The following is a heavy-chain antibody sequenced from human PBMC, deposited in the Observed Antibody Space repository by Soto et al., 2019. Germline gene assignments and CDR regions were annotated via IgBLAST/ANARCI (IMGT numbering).Heavy chain of an antibody. CDR1: GYTFTSYD. Sequence: QVQLVQSGAEVKKPGASVKVSCKASGYTFTSYDINWVRQATGQGLEWMGWMNPNSGNTGYAQKFQGRVTMTRNTSISTAYMELSSLRSEDTAVYYCARDAGYSGSLLNWFDPWGQGTLVTVSS. J-gene: IGHJ5*02. CDR3: ARDAGYSGSLLNWFDP. CDR2: MNPNSGNT. D-gene: IGHD5-12*01. V-gene: IGHV1-8*01.